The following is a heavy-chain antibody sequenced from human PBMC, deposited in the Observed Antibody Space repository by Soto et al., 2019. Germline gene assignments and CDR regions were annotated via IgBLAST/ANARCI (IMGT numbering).Heavy chain of an antibody. V-gene: IGHV4-34*01. CDR3: ARDKITVLFDY. J-gene: IGHJ4*02. CDR1: GGSFSGYY. CDR2: INHSGST. Sequence: PSETLSLTCAVYGGSFSGYYWTWIRQPPGTGLEWIGEINHSGSTNYNPSLKSRVTISVDTSKNKFSLKLTSVTAADTAVYYCARDKITVLFDYWGQGTLVTVSS. D-gene: IGHD3-10*01.